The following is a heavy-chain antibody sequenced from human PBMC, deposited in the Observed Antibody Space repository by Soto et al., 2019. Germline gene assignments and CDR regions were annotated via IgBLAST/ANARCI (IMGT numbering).Heavy chain of an antibody. J-gene: IGHJ4*02. V-gene: IGHV1-3*01. CDR1: GFTFTSYA. CDR3: ARVPPWGNSAGDYCIQNYDS. CDR2: INGGSGNT. D-gene: IGHD3-16*01. Sequence: ASVKVSCKASGFTFTSYAIHWLRQAPGQRPQWMGWINGGSGNTKYSQDFQGRVTFTRDTFATTAYLELSSLRSEDTAVYYCARVPPWGNSAGDYCIQNYDSWGQGTPVTVSS.